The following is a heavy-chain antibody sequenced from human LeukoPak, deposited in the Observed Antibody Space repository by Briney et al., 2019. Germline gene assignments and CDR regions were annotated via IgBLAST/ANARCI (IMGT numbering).Heavy chain of an antibody. CDR2: INPSGGST. J-gene: IGHJ5*02. Sequence: GASVKVSCKASGYTFTSYYMHWVRQAPGQGLEWMGIINPSGGSTSYAQKFQGRVTMTRDTSTSTVYMELNSLRSEDTAVYYCARDTSVVSRAPAAIFDPWGQGTLVTVSS. V-gene: IGHV1-46*01. CDR1: GYTFTSYY. CDR3: ARDTSVVSRAPAAIFDP. D-gene: IGHD2-2*01.